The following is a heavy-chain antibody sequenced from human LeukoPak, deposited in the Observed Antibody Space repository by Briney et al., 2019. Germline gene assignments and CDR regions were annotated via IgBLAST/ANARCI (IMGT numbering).Heavy chain of an antibody. D-gene: IGHD2-2*01. Sequence: NPSETLSLTCAVSADSISSYYWSWLRQPPGKGLEWIGYIYYGGSTYYNPSLKSGVTISEDTSKNQCSLKLNSVPAADTAAYYCARGLLRGQLRLGYYYYMDAWGKGTTVTVSS. V-gene: IGHV4-59*01. CDR1: ADSISSYY. CDR3: ARGLLRGQLRLGYYYYMDA. J-gene: IGHJ6*03. CDR2: IYYGGST.